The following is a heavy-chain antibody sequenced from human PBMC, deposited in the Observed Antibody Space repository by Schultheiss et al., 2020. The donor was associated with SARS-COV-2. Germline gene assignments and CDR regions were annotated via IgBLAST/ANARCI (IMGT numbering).Heavy chain of an antibody. J-gene: IGHJ6*03. CDR1: GDSVSSNSAA. Sequence: SETLSLTCAISGDSVSSNSAAWNWIRQSPSRGLEWLGRTYYRSKWYNDYAVSVKSRITINPDTSKNQFSLQLNSVTPEDTAVYYCARLITMVRGELSGYYYMDVGGKGTPVTVSS. D-gene: IGHD3-10*01. CDR3: ARLITMVRGELSGYYYMDV. V-gene: IGHV6-1*01. CDR2: TYYRSKWYN.